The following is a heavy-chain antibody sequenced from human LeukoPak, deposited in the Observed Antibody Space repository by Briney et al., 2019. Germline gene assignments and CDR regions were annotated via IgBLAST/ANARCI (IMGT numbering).Heavy chain of an antibody. V-gene: IGHV3-21*01. CDR3: ARDYGGSSPFDF. D-gene: IGHD4-23*01. Sequence: GGSLRLSCTVSGHPFSSFTLNWVRQSPGKGLEWVSSISSSSTYTYYADSVKGRFTISRDNAKNSLYLQMNSLRAEDTAVYYCARDYGGSSPFDFWGQGTLVTVSS. CDR1: GHPFSSFT. J-gene: IGHJ4*02. CDR2: ISSSSTYT.